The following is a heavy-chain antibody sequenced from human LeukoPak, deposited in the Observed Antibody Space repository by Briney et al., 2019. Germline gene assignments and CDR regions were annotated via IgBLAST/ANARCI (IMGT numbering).Heavy chain of an antibody. Sequence: GGSLRLSCAASGVTFSRNAMSWVRQAPGKGLEWVSVIYSGGSTYYADSVKGRFTISRDNSKNTLYLQMNSLRAEDTAVYYCASLSLRYFHYWGQGTLVTVSS. J-gene: IGHJ4*02. CDR2: IYSGGST. CDR1: GVTFSRNA. D-gene: IGHD3-16*02. V-gene: IGHV3-66*01. CDR3: ASLSLRYFHY.